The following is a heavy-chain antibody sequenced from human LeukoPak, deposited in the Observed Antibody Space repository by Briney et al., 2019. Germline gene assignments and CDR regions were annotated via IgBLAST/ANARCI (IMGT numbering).Heavy chain of an antibody. CDR1: GFTFSSYS. J-gene: IGHJ5*02. D-gene: IGHD2-21*02. CDR3: ARSPNCGGDCS. V-gene: IGHV3-21*01. Sequence: PGGSLRLSCAASGFTFSSYSMNWVRQAPGKGLEWVSSISSSSTYIYYADSVKGRFTISRDNAKNTLYLQMNSLRAEDTAVYYCARSPNCGGDCSWGQGTLVTVSS. CDR2: ISSSSTYI.